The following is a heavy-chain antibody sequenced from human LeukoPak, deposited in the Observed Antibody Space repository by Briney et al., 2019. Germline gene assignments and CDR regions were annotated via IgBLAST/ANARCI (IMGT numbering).Heavy chain of an antibody. CDR1: GASVSSSSAA. Sequence: SQTLSLTCAISGASVSSSSAAWNWIRQSPSPGLEWLGRTYYRAKGYSDYEVSLKSRITINVDTSKNQFSLQLTSVTPEDTAVYYCGRDGGGGADLFDYWGQGTLVSVSS. J-gene: IGHJ4*02. CDR3: GRDGGGGADLFDY. CDR2: TYYRAKGYS. V-gene: IGHV6-1*01. D-gene: IGHD5-12*01.